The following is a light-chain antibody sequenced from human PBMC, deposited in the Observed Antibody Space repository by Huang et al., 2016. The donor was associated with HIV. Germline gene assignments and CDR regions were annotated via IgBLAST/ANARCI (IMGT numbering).Light chain of an antibody. CDR1: QSVSSN. CDR3: QQYNNWPPAT. CDR2: GAS. V-gene: IGKV3-15*01. J-gene: IGKJ3*01. Sequence: EIVMTQSPATLSVSPGERATLSCRASQSVSSNLAWYQQNPGQAPRLLIYGASTRATGIPARFSGSGSGTEFTLTISSLQSEDFAVYYCQQYNNWPPATFGPGTKVDIK.